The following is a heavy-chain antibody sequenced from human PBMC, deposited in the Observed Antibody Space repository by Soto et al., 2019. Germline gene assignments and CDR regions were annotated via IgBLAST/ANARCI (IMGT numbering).Heavy chain of an antibody. D-gene: IGHD2-2*01. J-gene: IGHJ6*02. Sequence: SETLSLTCPVSGCSVSSTNYFRSWIRQPPGKGLEWIGNIFDVGSTNSPPSLKSRVTISIDTSKNQFSLEVTSVTAADTAIHYCARDSRLPLARPPYYYYSLDLWGQEAAVTVSS. CDR3: ARDSRLPLARPPYYYYSLDL. CDR1: GCSVSSTNYF. V-gene: IGHV4-61*01. CDR2: IFDVGST.